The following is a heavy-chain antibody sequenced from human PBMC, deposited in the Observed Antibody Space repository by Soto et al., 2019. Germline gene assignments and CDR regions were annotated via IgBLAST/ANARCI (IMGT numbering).Heavy chain of an antibody. Sequence: GGSLRLSCAASGFTFSGSAMHWVRQASGKGLEWVGRIRSKANSYATAYAASVKGRFTISRDDSKNTAYLQMNSLKTEDTAVYYCTPTPGSGYYDWGQGTLVTVSS. D-gene: IGHD3-3*01. V-gene: IGHV3-73*01. J-gene: IGHJ4*02. CDR3: TPTPGSGYYD. CDR2: IRSKANSYAT. CDR1: GFTFSGSA.